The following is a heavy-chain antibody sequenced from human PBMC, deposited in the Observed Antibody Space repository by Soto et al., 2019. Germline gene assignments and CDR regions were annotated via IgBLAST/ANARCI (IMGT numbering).Heavy chain of an antibody. V-gene: IGHV3-30-3*01. D-gene: IGHD3-10*01. CDR1: GFTFSSYA. CDR2: ISYDGSNK. CDR3: ARDSLAYYGSGMFDY. J-gene: IGHJ4*02. Sequence: QVQLVESGGGVVQPGRSLRLSCAASGFTFSSYAMHWVRQAPGKGLEWVAVISYDGSNKYYADSVKGRFTISRDNSKNTLYLQMNSLRAKDTAVYYCARDSLAYYGSGMFDYWGQGTLVTVSS.